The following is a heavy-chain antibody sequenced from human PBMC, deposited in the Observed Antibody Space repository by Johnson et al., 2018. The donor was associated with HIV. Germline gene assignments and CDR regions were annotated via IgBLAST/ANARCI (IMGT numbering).Heavy chain of an antibody. CDR2: IWYDGSNK. D-gene: IGHD6-6*01. CDR1: GFTFSSYG. V-gene: IGHV3-33*06. J-gene: IGHJ3*02. Sequence: QMLLVESGGGVVQPGGSLRLSCAASGFTFSSYGMHWVRQAPGKGLEWVAVIWYDGSNKYYADSVKGRFTISRDNSKNTLYLQMNSLRAEDTAVYYCAKVYSSSVPAPGIWGQGTMVTVSS. CDR3: AKVYSSSVPAPGI.